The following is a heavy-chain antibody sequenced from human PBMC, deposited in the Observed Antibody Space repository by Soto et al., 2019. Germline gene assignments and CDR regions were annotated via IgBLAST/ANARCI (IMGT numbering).Heavy chain of an antibody. CDR2: ISYDGSNK. Sequence: VQLVESGGGLVQPGGSLRLSCAASGFTFSSYAMHWVRQAPGKGLEWVAVISYDGSNKYYADSVKGRFTISRDNSKNTLYLQMNSLRAEDTAVYYCAREGISSGGYFDYWGQGTLVTVSS. D-gene: IGHD6-19*01. V-gene: IGHV3-30-3*01. CDR3: AREGISSGGYFDY. J-gene: IGHJ4*02. CDR1: GFTFSSYA.